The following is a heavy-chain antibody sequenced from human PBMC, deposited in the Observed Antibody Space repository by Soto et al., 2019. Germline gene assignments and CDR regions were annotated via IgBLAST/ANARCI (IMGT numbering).Heavy chain of an antibody. J-gene: IGHJ5*02. V-gene: IGHV3-33*01. CDR2: IWYDGSNK. Sequence: QVQLVESGGGVVQPGRSLRLSCAASGFTFSSYGMHWVRQAPGKGLEWVAVIWYDGSNKYYADSVKGRFTISRDNSKNTLYLQMNSLRAEDTAVYYCARGLDFWSGYYTGRGNWFDPWGQGTLVTVSS. CDR1: GFTFSSYG. CDR3: ARGLDFWSGYYTGRGNWFDP. D-gene: IGHD3-3*01.